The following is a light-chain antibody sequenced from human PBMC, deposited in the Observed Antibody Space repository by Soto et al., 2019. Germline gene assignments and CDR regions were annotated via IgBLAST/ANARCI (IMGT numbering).Light chain of an antibody. J-gene: IGKJ1*01. CDR2: WAS. CDR1: STLFDSSNNKDY. CDR3: QQYYTTPRT. Sequence: ETGVTESPAPLAVCLGETSTSNCNAGSTLFDSSNNKDYLTWYQQKPGQPPQLLMFWASTREFGVPDRFSGSGSGTDFTLTISSLQAEDVAVYFCQQYYTTPRTFGRGTKVDI. V-gene: IGKV4-1*01.